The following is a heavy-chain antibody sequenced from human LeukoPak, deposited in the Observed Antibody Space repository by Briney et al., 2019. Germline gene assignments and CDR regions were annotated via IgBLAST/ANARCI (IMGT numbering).Heavy chain of an antibody. CDR3: ARIYTMVRGVIIPCDY. CDR1: GYTFTSYG. Sequence: ASVKVSCKTSGYTFTSYGISWVRQAPGQGLEWMGWISAYNGNTNYAQKLQGRVTMTTDTSTSTAYMELRSLRSDDTAVYYCARIYTMVRGVIIPCDYWGQGTLVTVSS. V-gene: IGHV1-18*01. J-gene: IGHJ4*02. CDR2: ISAYNGNT. D-gene: IGHD3-10*01.